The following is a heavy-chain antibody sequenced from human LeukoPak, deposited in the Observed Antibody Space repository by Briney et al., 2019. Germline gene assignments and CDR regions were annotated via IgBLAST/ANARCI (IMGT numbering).Heavy chain of an antibody. CDR1: GGSISSYY. D-gene: IGHD5-24*01. J-gene: IGHJ4*02. V-gene: IGHV4-59*01. CDR3: ARGAGRDGGY. CDR2: IYYSGST. Sequence: KPSETLSLTCTVSGGSISSYYWSWIRQPPGKGLEWIGYIYYSGSTNYNPSLKGRVIISLDTARNQLSLKLSSVTAADTAVYYCARGAGRDGGYWGQGTLVTVSS.